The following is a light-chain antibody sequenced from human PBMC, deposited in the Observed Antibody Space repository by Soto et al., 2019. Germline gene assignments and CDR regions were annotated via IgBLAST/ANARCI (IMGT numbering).Light chain of an antibody. CDR2: GAS. V-gene: IGKV3-15*01. J-gene: IGKJ2*03. Sequence: IIVKMSVVTLSVKKKGRVTLSCRASQGLSSNLAWYQQKPGQAPRLLIYGASTRATGLPPRFSGRGSGTEFILTIICLQFEDFTLYYCPVYTILLHSF. CDR3: PVYTILLHS. CDR1: QGLSSN.